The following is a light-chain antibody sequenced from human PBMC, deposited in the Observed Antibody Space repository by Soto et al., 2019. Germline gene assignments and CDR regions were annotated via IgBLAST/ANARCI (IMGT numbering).Light chain of an antibody. CDR2: AAS. V-gene: IGKV1-9*01. Sequence: DMQLTQSPSFLSASVGDRVTITCRASQGISSYLAWYQQKPGKAPKLLIYAASTLQSGVPSRFSGSGSGTEFTLTISSLQPEDFATHYCQHRDTFGPGTKVDIK. CDR1: QGISSY. J-gene: IGKJ3*01. CDR3: QHRDT.